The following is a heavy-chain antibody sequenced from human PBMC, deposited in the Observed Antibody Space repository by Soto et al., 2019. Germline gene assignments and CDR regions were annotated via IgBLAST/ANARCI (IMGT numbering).Heavy chain of an antibody. CDR2: IYYSGNT. D-gene: IGHD3-22*01. J-gene: IGHJ3*02. Sequence: SETLSLTCTVSGGSISSSSYYWGWIRQPPGKGLEWIGSIYYSGNTYYNPSLKSRVTISVDTAKNQFSLKLSSVTAADTAVYYCASGLYYYDSSGYYTDAFDIWGQGTMVTVSS. CDR3: ASGLYYYDSSGYYTDAFDI. V-gene: IGHV4-39*01. CDR1: GGSISSSSYY.